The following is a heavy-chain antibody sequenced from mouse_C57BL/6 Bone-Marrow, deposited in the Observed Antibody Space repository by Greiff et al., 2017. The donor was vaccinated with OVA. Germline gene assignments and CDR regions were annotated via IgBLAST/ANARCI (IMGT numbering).Heavy chain of an antibody. J-gene: IGHJ1*03. Sequence: EVQLVESGGDLVKPGGSLKLSCAASGFTFSSYGMSWVRQTPDKRLEWVATISSGGSYTYYPDSVKGRFTISRDNAKNTLYLQMSSLKSEDTAMYYCARQVTTVVAKDFDVWGTGTTVTVSS. CDR2: ISSGGSYT. V-gene: IGHV5-6*01. D-gene: IGHD1-1*01. CDR1: GFTFSSYG. CDR3: ARQVTTVVAKDFDV.